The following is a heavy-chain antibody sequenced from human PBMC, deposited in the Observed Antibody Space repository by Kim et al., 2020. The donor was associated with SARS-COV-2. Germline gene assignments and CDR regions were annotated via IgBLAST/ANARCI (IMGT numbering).Heavy chain of an antibody. V-gene: IGHV3-74*03. Sequence: SSTTYADSVKGRFTNSRDNANNSLYLQMNSRRAEDTAVYYCLSSSPTADYWGQGTLVTVSS. CDR3: LSSSPTADY. J-gene: IGHJ4*02. CDR2: SST. D-gene: IGHD6-6*01.